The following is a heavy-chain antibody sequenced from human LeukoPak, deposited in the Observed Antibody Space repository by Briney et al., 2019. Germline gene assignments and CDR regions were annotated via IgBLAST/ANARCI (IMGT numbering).Heavy chain of an antibody. CDR3: ARDSGIAARTHYYYYYMDV. J-gene: IGHJ6*03. D-gene: IGHD6-6*01. Sequence: GASVKVSCKASGYTFTGYYMHWVRQAPGQGLEWMGWINPNSGGTNYAQKFQGRVTMTRDTSISTAYMELSRLRSDDTAVYYCARDSGIAARTHYYYYYMDVWGKGTTVTVSS. CDR1: GYTFTGYY. CDR2: INPNSGGT. V-gene: IGHV1-2*02.